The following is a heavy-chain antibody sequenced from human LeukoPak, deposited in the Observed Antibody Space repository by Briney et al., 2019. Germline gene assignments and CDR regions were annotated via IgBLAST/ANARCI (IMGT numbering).Heavy chain of an antibody. CDR1: GFTFSSYV. CDR2: ISGSGVST. CDR3: AKGLTDAFDI. Sequence: PGGSLRLSCAASGFTFSSYVMNWVRQAPGKGLEWVSAISGSGVSTSYADSVKGRFTISRDNSKNTVYLQMSSLRADDTAVYYCAKGLTDAFDIWGQGTMVTVSS. V-gene: IGHV3-23*01. J-gene: IGHJ3*02. D-gene: IGHD3-16*01.